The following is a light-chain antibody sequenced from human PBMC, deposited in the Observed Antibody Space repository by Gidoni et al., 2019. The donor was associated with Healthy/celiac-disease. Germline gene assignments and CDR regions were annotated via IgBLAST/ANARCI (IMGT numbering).Light chain of an antibody. Sequence: DIQMTQTPSSLSASVGHGDTITSRGSQSISRYFNWDQQKPGKAPKLLIYAASSLQSGVPSRFSGSGSGTDFTLTISRLQGEDFATFYCQQSYSTPPFTFGQGTRLEIK. CDR3: QQSYSTPPFT. CDR2: AAS. CDR1: QSISRY. J-gene: IGKJ5*01. V-gene: IGKV1-39*01.